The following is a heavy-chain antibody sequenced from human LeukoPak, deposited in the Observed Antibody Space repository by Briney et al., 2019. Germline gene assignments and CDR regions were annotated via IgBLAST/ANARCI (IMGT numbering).Heavy chain of an antibody. J-gene: IGHJ4*02. V-gene: IGHV1-2*02. D-gene: IGHD6-13*01. Sequence: ASVKVSCKASGYTFTGYYMHWVRQAPGQGLEWMGWINPNSGGTNYAQKFQGRVTMTRDTSISTAYMELSRLRSDDTAVYYCARGRGIAAAGPPHDYWGQGTLVTVSS. CDR3: ARGRGIAAAGPPHDY. CDR1: GYTFTGYY. CDR2: INPNSGGT.